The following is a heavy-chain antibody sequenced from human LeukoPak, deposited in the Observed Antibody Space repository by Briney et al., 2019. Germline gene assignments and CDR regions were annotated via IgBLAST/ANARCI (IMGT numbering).Heavy chain of an antibody. J-gene: IGHJ5*02. CDR3: ARQAVCSSTSCYTGSYWFDP. Sequence: SQTLSLTCAVSGGSISSGGYSWSWIRQPPGKGLEWIGYICHSGSTYYNPSLKSRVTISVDRSKNQFSLKLSSVTAADTAVYYCARQAVCSSTSCYTGSYWFDPWGQGTLVTVSS. D-gene: IGHD2-2*02. CDR2: ICHSGST. CDR1: GGSISSGGYS. V-gene: IGHV4-30-2*01.